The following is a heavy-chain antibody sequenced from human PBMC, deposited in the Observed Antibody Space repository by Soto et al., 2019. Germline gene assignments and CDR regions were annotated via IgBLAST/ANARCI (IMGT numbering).Heavy chain of an antibody. J-gene: IGHJ4*02. V-gene: IGHV3-23*01. CDR2: ISGSGGST. Sequence: VGSLRLSCAVSGFTFSSYAMSWVRQAPGKGLEWVSAISGSGGSTYYADSVKGRFTISRDNSKNTLYLQMNSLRAEDTAVYYCAKKMGIAVAGTLGSPVYWGQGTLVTGS. D-gene: IGHD6-19*01. CDR1: GFTFSSYA. CDR3: AKKMGIAVAGTLGSPVY.